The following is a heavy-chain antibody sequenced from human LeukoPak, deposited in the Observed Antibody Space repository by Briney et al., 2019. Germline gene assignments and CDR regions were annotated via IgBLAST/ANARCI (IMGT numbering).Heavy chain of an antibody. CDR2: TNSDGSTS. D-gene: IGHD2-15*01. CDR3: VRGQHCRSGNCFDVFDI. Sequence: PGGSLRLSCAASAFTFSSSWMHWVRQAPEKGLLCVSRTNSDGSTSRYADSVKGRFTISRDNAKNTLYLQMNSLRAEDTAVYYCVRGQHCRSGNCFDVFDIWGQGTLVTVSS. V-gene: IGHV3-74*01. J-gene: IGHJ3*02. CDR1: AFTFSSSW.